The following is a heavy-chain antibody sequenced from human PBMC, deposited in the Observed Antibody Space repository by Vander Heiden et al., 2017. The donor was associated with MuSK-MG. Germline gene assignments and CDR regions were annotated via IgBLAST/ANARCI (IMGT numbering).Heavy chain of an antibody. CDR3: ARDRAASGTSDY. Sequence: QVHLVESGGGVVQPGRSLRLSCAASGFTFSSYAMHWVRQAPGKGLEWVAVISYDGNTRNYADAVKGRFSISRDSSKKTLYLKMKSLRVEDTAVYYCARDRAASGTSDYWGQGTLVTVSS. CDR1: GFTFSSYA. J-gene: IGHJ4*02. CDR2: ISYDGNTR. V-gene: IGHV3-30*04. D-gene: IGHD6-13*01.